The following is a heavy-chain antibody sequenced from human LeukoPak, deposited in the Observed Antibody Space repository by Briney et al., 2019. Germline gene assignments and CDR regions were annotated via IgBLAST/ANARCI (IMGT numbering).Heavy chain of an antibody. CDR2: IGTAGDT. Sequence: AGGSLRLSCAASGFTFSSYDMHWVRQATGKGLEWVSAIGTAGDTYYPGSVKGRFTISRENAKNSLYLQMNSLRAEDTAVYYCARDSGSSHYYYYYMDVWGKGTTVTVSS. CDR3: ARDSGSSHYYYYYMDV. V-gene: IGHV3-13*01. CDR1: GFTFSSYD. D-gene: IGHD1-26*01. J-gene: IGHJ6*03.